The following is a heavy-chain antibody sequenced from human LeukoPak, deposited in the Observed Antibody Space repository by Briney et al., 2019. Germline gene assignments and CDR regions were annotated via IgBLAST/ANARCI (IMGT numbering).Heavy chain of an antibody. CDR3: AKDANYYDSSGFFIPFDY. V-gene: IGHV3-23*01. J-gene: IGHJ4*02. Sequence: GGSLRLSCSTSGFAFSRFAMTWVRHLPGKGLDWVSTISGNGHQTYYGDSVKGRFSVSRDNSKNILYLQMDSLRADDSALYYCAKDANYYDSSGFFIPFDYWGQGTLVTVSS. D-gene: IGHD3-22*01. CDR1: GFAFSRFA. CDR2: ISGNGHQT.